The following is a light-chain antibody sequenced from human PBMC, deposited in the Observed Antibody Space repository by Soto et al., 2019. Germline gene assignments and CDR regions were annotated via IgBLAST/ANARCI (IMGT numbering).Light chain of an antibody. CDR3: QSYDISLSGVV. J-gene: IGLJ2*01. V-gene: IGLV1-40*01. Sequence: QAVVTQPPSVSGAPGQRVTISCTGTSANIGAGYEVHWYQQLPGTAPKLLISGNAYRPSSVPDRFSGSKSGTSVYLAITGLQAEDEADYYCQSYDISLSGVVFGGGTKLTVL. CDR2: GNA. CDR1: SANIGAGYE.